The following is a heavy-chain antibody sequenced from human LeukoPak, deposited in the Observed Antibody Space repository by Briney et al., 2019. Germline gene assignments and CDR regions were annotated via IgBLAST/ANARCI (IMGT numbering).Heavy chain of an antibody. CDR2: IYYSGST. CDR1: GGSISSYY. D-gene: IGHD2-15*01. Sequence: SETLSLTCTVSGGSISSYYWSWIRQPPGKGLEWIGYIYYSGSTNYNPSLKSRVPISVDTSKNQFSLKLSSVTAADTAEYYCARATRYCSGGTCSNPLDYWGQGTLVTVSS. J-gene: IGHJ4*02. CDR3: ARATRYCSGGTCSNPLDY. V-gene: IGHV4-59*01.